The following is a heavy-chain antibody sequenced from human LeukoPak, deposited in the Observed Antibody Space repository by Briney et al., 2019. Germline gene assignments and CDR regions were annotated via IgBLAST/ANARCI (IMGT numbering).Heavy chain of an antibody. V-gene: IGHV3-74*01. CDR3: ARDRSSGASIAVAGTPLF. D-gene: IGHD6-19*01. Sequence: PVGSLRPSCAASGFTFTDYWIHWVRQAPGQGLVWVSRINSDGSSTTCADSVKGRFHISRDNAKNTLYLQMNSLRAEDTAVYYCARDRSSGASIAVAGTPLFWGQGTLVTVSS. CDR1: GFTFTDYW. CDR2: INSDGSST. J-gene: IGHJ4*02.